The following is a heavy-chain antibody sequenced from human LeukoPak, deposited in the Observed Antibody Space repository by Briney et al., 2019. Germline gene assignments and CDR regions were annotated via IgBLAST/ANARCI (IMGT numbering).Heavy chain of an antibody. CDR1: GYSFTSDW. D-gene: IGHD5-12*01. V-gene: IGHV5-51*01. CDR3: ARRWGGGYDKHFDY. Sequence: GESLKICCKASGYSFTSDWIGWVRQMPGKDLEWMGSIYPGGSDTRYSPSFQGQVTISADKSMSTAYLQWRSLNASDTAMYYCARRWGGGYDKHFDYWGQGTLVTVSS. J-gene: IGHJ4*02. CDR2: IYPGGSDT.